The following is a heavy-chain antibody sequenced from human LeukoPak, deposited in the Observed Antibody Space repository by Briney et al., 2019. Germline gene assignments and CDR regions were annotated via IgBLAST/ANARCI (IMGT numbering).Heavy chain of an antibody. CDR3: ATERGIAAAGKRAC. D-gene: IGHD6-13*01. J-gene: IGHJ4*02. CDR1: GFNFGSYS. Sequence: GGSLTLSCAASGFNFGSYSMTWLRQAPGKGLEWVWVMSADSATTFYADSEKRRSTISRDTAKNSLYLQINSLRAEDTAVYYCATERGIAAAGKRACWGQGTLVTVSS. CDR2: MSADSATT. V-gene: IGHV3-23*01.